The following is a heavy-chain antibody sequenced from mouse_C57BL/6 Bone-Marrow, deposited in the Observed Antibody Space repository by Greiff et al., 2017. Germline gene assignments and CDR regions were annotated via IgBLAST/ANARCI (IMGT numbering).Heavy chain of an antibody. Sequence: VKLMESGPGLVAPSQSLSITCTVSGFSLTSYGVSWVRQPPGKGLEWLGVIWDDGGTNYHSALISRLSISKENSKSQVFLKLNSLQTYDTAAYYCAKRGDGYYDAMDYWGQGTSVTVSS. V-gene: IGHV2-3*01. J-gene: IGHJ4*01. CDR3: AKRGDGYYDAMDY. CDR2: IWDDGGT. CDR1: GFSLTSYG. D-gene: IGHD2-3*01.